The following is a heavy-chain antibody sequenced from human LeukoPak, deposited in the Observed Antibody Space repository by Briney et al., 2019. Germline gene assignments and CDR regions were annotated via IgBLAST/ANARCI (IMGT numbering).Heavy chain of an antibody. D-gene: IGHD2-2*02. CDR1: GGSFSGYY. V-gene: IGHV4-34*01. CDR2: INHSGST. Sequence: SETLSLTCAVYGGSFSGYYWSWIRQPPGKGLEWIGEINHSGSTNYNPSLKSRVTISVDTSTNQFSLKLSSVTAADTAVYYCARGGSRVVVPAAISGANYYYYGMDVWGQGTTVTVSS. J-gene: IGHJ6*02. CDR3: ARGGSRVVVPAAISGANYYYYGMDV.